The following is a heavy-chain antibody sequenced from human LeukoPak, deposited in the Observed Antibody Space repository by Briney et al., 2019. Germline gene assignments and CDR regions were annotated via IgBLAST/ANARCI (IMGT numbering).Heavy chain of an antibody. J-gene: IGHJ6*03. CDR1: GYTFTGYY. D-gene: IGHD6-6*01. V-gene: IGHV1-2*02. CDR2: INPKSGGT. CDR3: AGGLGGSSSSMDV. Sequence: ASVKVSCKASGYTFTGYYIHWVRQAPGQGLEWMGWINPKSGGTNYAQKFQGRVTMTRDTSISTAYMELSRLRSDDTAVYYCAGGLGGSSSSMDVWGKGTTVTVSS.